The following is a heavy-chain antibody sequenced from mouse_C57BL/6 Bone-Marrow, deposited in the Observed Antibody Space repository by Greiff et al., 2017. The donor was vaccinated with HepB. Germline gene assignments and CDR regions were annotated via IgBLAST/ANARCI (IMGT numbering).Heavy chain of an antibody. J-gene: IGHJ4*01. Sequence: QVQLQQPGAELVRPGSSVKLSCKASGYTFTSYWMHWVKQRPIQGLEWIGNIDPSDSETHYNQKFKDKATLTVDKSSSTAYMQLSSLTSEDSAVYYCAREPYGPDYYAMDYWGQGTSVTVSS. CDR3: AREPYGPDYYAMDY. CDR1: GYTFTSYW. D-gene: IGHD1-1*01. V-gene: IGHV1-52*01. CDR2: IDPSDSET.